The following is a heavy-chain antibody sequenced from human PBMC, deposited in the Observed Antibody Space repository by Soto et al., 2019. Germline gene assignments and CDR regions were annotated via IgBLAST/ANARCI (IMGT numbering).Heavy chain of an antibody. CDR3: AHRQRAVYFDY. V-gene: IGHV2-5*02. J-gene: IGHJ4*02. Sequence: QITLKESGPTLVKHTQTLTLTCTFSGFSLSTSGVGVGWIRQPPGKALEWLALLYWDDDKRYSPSLKSRLTITKDTPKNQVVLTMTNMDPVDTATYYCAHRQRAVYFDYWGQGTLVTVSS. CDR1: GFSLSTSGVG. CDR2: LYWDDDK.